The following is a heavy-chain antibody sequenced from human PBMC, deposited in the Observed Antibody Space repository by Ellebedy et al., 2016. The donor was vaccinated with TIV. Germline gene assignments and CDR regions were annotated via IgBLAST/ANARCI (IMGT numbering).Heavy chain of an antibody. CDR3: ARGPRGIVGATTPNFDY. CDR2: INHSGST. D-gene: IGHD1-26*01. V-gene: IGHV4-34*01. Sequence: SETLSLTXAVYGGSFSGYYWSWIRQPPGKGLEWIGEINHSGSTNYNPSLKSRVTISVDTSKNQFSLKLSSVTAADTAVYYCARGPRGIVGATTPNFDYWGQGTLVTVSS. J-gene: IGHJ4*02. CDR1: GGSFSGYY.